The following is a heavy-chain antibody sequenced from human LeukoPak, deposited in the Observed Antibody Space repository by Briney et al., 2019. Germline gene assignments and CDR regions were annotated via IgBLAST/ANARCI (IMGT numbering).Heavy chain of an antibody. J-gene: IGHJ5*02. CDR1: GGSISSYY. CDR2: IYFSGST. Sequence: SETLSLTCTVSGGSISSYYWSWIRQPPGKGLEWIGYIYFSGSTNYNPSLKSRVTISVDTSKNQFSLKLSSVTAADTAVYYCARLHYDSSGYYYPFGQGTLVTVSS. D-gene: IGHD3-22*01. CDR3: ARLHYDSSGYYYP. V-gene: IGHV4-59*08.